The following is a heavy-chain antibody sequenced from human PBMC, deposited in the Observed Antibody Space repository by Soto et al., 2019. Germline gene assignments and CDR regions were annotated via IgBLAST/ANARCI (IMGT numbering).Heavy chain of an antibody. J-gene: IGHJ4*02. V-gene: IGHV1-3*01. D-gene: IGHD2-15*01. Sequence: ASVKVSCKASGYTFTDYAIHWVRQAPGQGLERMGWINVGNGNTGYSRKFQGRVTNARDMSASTAYIEVTSLTSEDTAIYYCAREGAHYTPLDHWGQGTLVTVSS. CDR2: INVGNGNT. CDR1: GYTFTDYA. CDR3: AREGAHYTPLDH.